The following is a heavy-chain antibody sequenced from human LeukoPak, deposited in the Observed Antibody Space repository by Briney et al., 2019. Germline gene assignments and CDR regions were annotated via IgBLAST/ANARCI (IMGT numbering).Heavy chain of an antibody. CDR3: AKDTSIGKYCTSGVRSPFDY. D-gene: IGHD2-8*01. Sequence: PGGSLRLSCAGSGFTFSGYAMSWVRQAPGKGLEWVSAISDSGDYTYYAASVKGRFTISRDNSKNTLYLHVNSLRAEDTAVYYCAKDTSIGKYCTSGVRSPFDYWGQGTLVTVSS. V-gene: IGHV3-23*01. CDR2: ISDSGDYT. CDR1: GFTFSGYA. J-gene: IGHJ4*02.